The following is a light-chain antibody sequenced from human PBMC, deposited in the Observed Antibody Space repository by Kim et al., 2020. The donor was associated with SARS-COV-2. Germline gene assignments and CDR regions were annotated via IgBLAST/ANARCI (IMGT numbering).Light chain of an antibody. CDR2: RSN. CDR1: SNHVGTPA. V-gene: IGLV10-54*01. Sequence: QPDTLPRTGNSNHVGTPASSWLQHHPGPPPKVPSYRSNPRPSGISERLSASRSGNTASLTITGLQPEDEADYYCSAWDSSLNAVVFGGGTQLTVL. J-gene: IGLJ2*01. CDR3: SAWDSSLNAVV.